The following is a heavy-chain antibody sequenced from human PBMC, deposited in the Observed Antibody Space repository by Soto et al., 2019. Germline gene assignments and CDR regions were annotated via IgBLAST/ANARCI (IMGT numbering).Heavy chain of an antibody. J-gene: IGHJ3*02. Sequence: SETLSLTCTVSGGSISSGGYYWSWIRQHPGKGLEWIGYIYYSGSTYYNPSLKSRVTISVDTSKNQFSLKLSSVTAADTAVYYCARDRGPTTVTTQSDAFDIWGQGTMVTVSS. D-gene: IGHD4-17*01. CDR2: IYYSGST. CDR1: GGSISSGGYY. V-gene: IGHV4-31*03. CDR3: ARDRGPTTVTTQSDAFDI.